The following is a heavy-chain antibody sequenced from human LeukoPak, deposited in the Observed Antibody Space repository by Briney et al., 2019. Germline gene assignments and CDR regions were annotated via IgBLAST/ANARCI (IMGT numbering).Heavy chain of an antibody. D-gene: IGHD6-19*01. CDR1: GFTFSSYS. J-gene: IGHJ4*02. V-gene: IGHV3-48*01. CDR3: AKLIQQWLVPVDY. CDR2: ISSSSSTI. Sequence: GGSLRLSCAASGFTFSSYSMNWVRQAPGKGLEWVSYISSSSSTIYYADSVKGRFTISRDNAKNSRYLQMNSLRAEDTAVYYCAKLIQQWLVPVDYWGQGTLVTVSS.